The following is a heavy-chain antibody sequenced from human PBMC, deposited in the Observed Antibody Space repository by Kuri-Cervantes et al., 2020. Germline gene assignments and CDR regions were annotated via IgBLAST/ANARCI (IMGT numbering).Heavy chain of an antibody. Sequence: GGSLRLSCAASGFTFSSYAMHWVRQAPGKGLEWVAVISYDGSNKYYADSVKGRFTISRDNSKNTLYLQMNSLRAEDTAVYYCANGITSHLDYWGQGTLVTVSS. CDR1: GFTFSSYA. CDR3: ANGITSHLDY. V-gene: IGHV3-30-3*01. CDR2: ISYDGSNK. J-gene: IGHJ4*02. D-gene: IGHD1-14*01.